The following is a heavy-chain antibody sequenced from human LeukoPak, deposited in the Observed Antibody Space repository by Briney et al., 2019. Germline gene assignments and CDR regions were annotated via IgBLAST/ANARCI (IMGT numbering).Heavy chain of an antibody. V-gene: IGHV4-4*07. J-gene: IGHJ2*01. CDR1: GGSISSYY. CDR2: IYTSGST. CDR3: ARERDGYNYVELWCFDL. Sequence: SETLSLTCTVSGGSISSYYWSWIRQPAGKGLEWIGRIYTSGSTNYNPSLKSRVTMSVDTSKNQFSLQLNSVTPGDTAVYYCARERDGYNYVELWCFDLWGRGTLVTVSS. D-gene: IGHD5-24*01.